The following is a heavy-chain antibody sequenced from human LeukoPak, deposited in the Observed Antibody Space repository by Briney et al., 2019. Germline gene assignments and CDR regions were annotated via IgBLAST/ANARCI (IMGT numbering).Heavy chain of an antibody. CDR1: GFTFSSYS. J-gene: IGHJ5*02. D-gene: IGHD4-11*01. V-gene: IGHV3-23*01. CDR2: ISAHGRNT. Sequence: PGGSLRLSCAASGFTFSSYSMNWVRQAPGKGLEWVSSISAHGRNTYYADSVKGRFTVSRDNSNNMVHLQINSLTAEDTAVYYCARDVGTLEHSDYYGYFDPWGQGTLVTVSS. CDR3: ARDVGTLEHSDYYGYFDP.